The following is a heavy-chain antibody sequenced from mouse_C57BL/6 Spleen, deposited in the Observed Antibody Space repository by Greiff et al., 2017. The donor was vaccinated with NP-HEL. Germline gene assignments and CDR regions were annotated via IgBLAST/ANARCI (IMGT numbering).Heavy chain of an antibody. CDR3: ARSGGYYDWFAY. D-gene: IGHD2-3*01. J-gene: IGHJ3*01. V-gene: IGHV7-3*01. Sequence: EVNVVESGGGLVQPGGSLSLSCAASGFTFTDYYMSWVRQPPGKALEWLGFIRNKANGYTTEYSASVKGRFTISSDNSQSILYLQMNALRAEDSATYYCARSGGYYDWFAYWGQGTLVTVSA. CDR2: IRNKANGYTT. CDR1: GFTFTDYY.